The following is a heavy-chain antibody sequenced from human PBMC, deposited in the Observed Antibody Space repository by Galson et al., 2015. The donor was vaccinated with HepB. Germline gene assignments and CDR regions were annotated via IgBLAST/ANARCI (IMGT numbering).Heavy chain of an antibody. D-gene: IGHD2-21*02. Sequence: SLRLSCAASGFTFNTYWMSWVRQAPGKGLEWVTNIKQRGNEKYFVDSVKGRFTISRDDAKNSLYLQMNSLRAEDTAVYYCARLLGDRYFDYWGQGVLVTVSS. CDR3: ARLLGDRYFDY. V-gene: IGHV3-7*01. CDR1: GFTFNTYW. CDR2: IKQRGNEK. J-gene: IGHJ4*02.